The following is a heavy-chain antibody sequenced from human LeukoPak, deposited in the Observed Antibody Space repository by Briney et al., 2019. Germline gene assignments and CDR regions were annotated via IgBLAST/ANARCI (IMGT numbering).Heavy chain of an antibody. CDR3: TTDRPYSCSWPFDY. Sequence: GGSLRLSCAASGFTFNTYAMSWVRQAPGKGLEWVGRIKSKTDGGTTDYAAPVKGRFTISRDDSKNTLYLQMNSLKTEDTAVYYCTTDRPYSCSWPFDYWGQGTLVTVSS. D-gene: IGHD6-13*01. CDR2: IKSKTDGGTT. J-gene: IGHJ4*02. CDR1: GFTFNTYA. V-gene: IGHV3-15*01.